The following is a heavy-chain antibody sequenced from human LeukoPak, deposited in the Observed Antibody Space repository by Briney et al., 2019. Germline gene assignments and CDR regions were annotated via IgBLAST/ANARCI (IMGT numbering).Heavy chain of an antibody. Sequence: PSETLSLTCTVSGGSISNYYWSWIRQPPGEGLEWIGYIYYSGSTNYNLSLKSRVTISVDTSKNQFSLKLSSVTAADTAVYYCARERSSSFLDYWGQGTLVTVSS. V-gene: IGHV4-59*01. CDR1: GGSISNYY. CDR3: ARERSSSFLDY. D-gene: IGHD6-6*01. J-gene: IGHJ4*02. CDR2: IYYSGST.